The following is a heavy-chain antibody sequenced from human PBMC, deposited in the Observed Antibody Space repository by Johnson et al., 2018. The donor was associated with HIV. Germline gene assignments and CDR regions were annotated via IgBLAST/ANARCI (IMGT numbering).Heavy chain of an antibody. J-gene: IGHJ3*02. CDR1: GFTFSSYA. Sequence: QVQLVESGGGVVQPGRSLRLSCAASGFTFSSYAMHWVRQAPGKGLEWVAVISYDGSNKYYADSVKGRFTISRDNSKNTVYLQMNSLRAEDTALYYCAKDISGLGYGFDKWGQGTMVTVSS. CDR2: ISYDGSNK. V-gene: IGHV3-30-3*01. D-gene: IGHD3-16*01. CDR3: AKDISGLGYGFDK.